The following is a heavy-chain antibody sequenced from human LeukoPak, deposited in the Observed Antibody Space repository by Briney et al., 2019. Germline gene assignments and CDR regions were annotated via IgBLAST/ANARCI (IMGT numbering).Heavy chain of an antibody. CDR3: ARGRGVRGVIIPYYYYGMDV. J-gene: IGHJ6*02. V-gene: IGHV4-39*07. CDR2: INHSGST. CDR1: GGSISSSSYY. D-gene: IGHD3-10*01. Sequence: SETLSLTCTVSGGSISSSSYYWGWIRQPPGKGLEWIGEINHSGSTNYNPSLKSRVTISVDTSKNQFSLKLSSVTAADTAVYYCARGRGVRGVIIPYYYYGMDVWGQGTTVTVSS.